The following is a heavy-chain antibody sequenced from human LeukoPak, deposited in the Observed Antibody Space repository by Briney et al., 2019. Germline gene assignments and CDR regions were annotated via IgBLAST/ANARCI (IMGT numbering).Heavy chain of an antibody. CDR3: ARVSFYSSSSSY. J-gene: IGHJ4*02. CDR2: INPNSGGT. V-gene: IGHV1-2*06. D-gene: IGHD6-6*01. CDR1: GYTFTGYY. Sequence: ASVKVSCKASGYTFTGYYTHWVRQAPGQGLEWMGRINPNSGGTNYAQKFQGRVTMTRDTSISTAYMELSRLRSDDTAVYYCARVSFYSSSSSYWGQGTLVTVSS.